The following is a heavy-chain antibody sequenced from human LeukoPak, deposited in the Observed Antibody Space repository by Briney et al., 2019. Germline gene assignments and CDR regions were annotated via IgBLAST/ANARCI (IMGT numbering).Heavy chain of an antibody. J-gene: IGHJ4*02. CDR3: ARAPLSLEITFGGVIVDFDY. CDR1: GGAFSSYA. Sequence: SVKVSCKASGGAFSSYAISWVRQAPGQGLEWMGGIIPIFGTANYAQKFQGRVTITADKSTSTAYMELSRLRSDDTAVYYCARAPLSLEITFGGVIVDFDYWGQGTLVTVSS. V-gene: IGHV1-69*06. CDR2: IIPIFGTA. D-gene: IGHD3-16*02.